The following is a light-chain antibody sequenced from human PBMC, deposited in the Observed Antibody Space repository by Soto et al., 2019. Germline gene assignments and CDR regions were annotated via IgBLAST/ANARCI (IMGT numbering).Light chain of an antibody. CDR3: QQYGSSPPWT. Sequence: EIALTQSPGSLSLSPGERATLSCRASRSVSSNYLAWYQQRPGQAPRLLIFGASSRATGIPDRFSGSGSGADFTLTISRLEPEDFAVYYCQQYGSSPPWTFGQGTKVEIK. CDR1: RSVSSNY. J-gene: IGKJ1*01. CDR2: GAS. V-gene: IGKV3-20*01.